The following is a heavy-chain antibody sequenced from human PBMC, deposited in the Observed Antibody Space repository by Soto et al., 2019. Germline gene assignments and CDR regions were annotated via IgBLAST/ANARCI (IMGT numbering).Heavy chain of an antibody. J-gene: IGHJ6*02. D-gene: IGHD4-4*01. CDR3: AKSTVTTHYYYYYGMDV. CDR1: GFTFSSYA. Sequence: GGSLRLSCAASGFTFSSYAMSWVRQAPGKGLEWVSAIGGSGGSTYYADSVKGRFTISRDNSKNTLYLQMNSLRAEDTAVYYCAKSTVTTHYYYYYGMDVWGQGTTVTVSS. V-gene: IGHV3-23*01. CDR2: IGGSGGST.